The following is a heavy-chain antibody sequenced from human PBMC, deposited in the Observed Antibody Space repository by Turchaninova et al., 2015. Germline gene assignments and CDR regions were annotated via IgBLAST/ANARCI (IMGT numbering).Heavy chain of an antibody. CDR1: GFIFEIYG. J-gene: IGHJ5*01. CDR2: INLNSVST. V-gene: IGHV3-9*03. CDR3: ARDNDRDDDGWFDS. D-gene: IGHD1-1*01. Sequence: EVHLLVLGGGLVQPGTYLWLCLSPSGFIFEIYGMTFFQQVPGKVLEWCSWINLNSVSTHYSDSVLGRFTISRDNAKNPLYLPMNSLRAEDMALYFWARDNDRDDDGWFDSWGQGTLVTVSS.